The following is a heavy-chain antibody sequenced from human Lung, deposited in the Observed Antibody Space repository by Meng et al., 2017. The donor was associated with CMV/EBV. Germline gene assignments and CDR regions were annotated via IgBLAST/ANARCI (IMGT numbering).Heavy chain of an antibody. CDR2: ISSSSSYI. D-gene: IGHD2-2*02. CDR1: GFTFSSYS. Sequence: SCAASGFTFSSYSMNWVRQAPGKGLEWVSSISSSSSYIYYADSVKGRFTISRDNAKNSLYLQMNSLRAEDTAVYYCARDLSIVPAAISYYYGMDVWXQGTXVTVSS. V-gene: IGHV3-21*01. J-gene: IGHJ6*02. CDR3: ARDLSIVPAAISYYYGMDV.